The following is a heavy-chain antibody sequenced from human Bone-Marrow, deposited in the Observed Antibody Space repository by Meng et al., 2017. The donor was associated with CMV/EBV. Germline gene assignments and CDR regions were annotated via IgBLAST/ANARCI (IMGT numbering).Heavy chain of an antibody. CDR3: ARGPRRTGVGVYVDY. CDR1: GYTFTDYY. D-gene: IGHD3/OR15-3a*01. J-gene: IGHJ4*02. CDR2: INPNSGGT. V-gene: IGHV1-2*02. Sequence: ASVKVSCKASGYTFTDYYMHWVRQAPGQGLEWMGWINPNSGGTNYAQKFQGRVTMTRDTSISTAYMELNRLRSDDTAVYSCARGPRRTGVGVYVDYWGQGTLVTVSS.